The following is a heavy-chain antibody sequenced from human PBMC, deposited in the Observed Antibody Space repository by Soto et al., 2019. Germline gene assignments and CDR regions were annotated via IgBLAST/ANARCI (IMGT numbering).Heavy chain of an antibody. CDR2: INSDGSRT. J-gene: IGHJ5*02. CDR1: KFTFSRYW. Sequence: PGGSLRLSCAASKFTFSRYWMHWVRQTPGKGLMWVSRINSDGSRTTYADSVKGRFTTSRDNAKNTVFLDMNSLRPEDTAVYYCARVATGSYDWFDPWGQGTLVTVSS. V-gene: IGHV3-74*03. D-gene: IGHD3-10*01. CDR3: ARVATGSYDWFDP.